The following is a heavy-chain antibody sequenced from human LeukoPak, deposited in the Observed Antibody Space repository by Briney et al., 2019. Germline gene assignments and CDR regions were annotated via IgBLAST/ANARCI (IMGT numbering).Heavy chain of an antibody. CDR2: ISSSSSYI. CDR1: GFTFSSYA. D-gene: IGHD7-27*01. J-gene: IGHJ4*02. V-gene: IGHV3-21*01. Sequence: GGSLRLSCAASGFTFSSYAMSWVRQAPGKGLEWVSSISSSSSYIHYGDSVKGRFTISRDNAKNSLYLQMNSLRAEDTAVYYCARDPWGPQGYWGQGTLVTVSS. CDR3: ARDPWGPQGY.